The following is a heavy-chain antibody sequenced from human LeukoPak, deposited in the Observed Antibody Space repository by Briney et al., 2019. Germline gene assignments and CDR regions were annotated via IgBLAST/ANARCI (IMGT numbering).Heavy chain of an antibody. J-gene: IGHJ5*02. CDR3: ARGGVLLWFGEFRMNWFDP. V-gene: IGHV4-34*01. D-gene: IGHD3-10*01. CDR2: INHSGST. Sequence: PSETLSLTCAVYGGSFSGYYWSWIRQPPGKGLEWIGEINHSGSTNYNPSLKSRVTISVDTSKNQFSLKLSSVTAADTAVYYCARGGVLLWFGEFRMNWFDPWGQGTLVTVSS. CDR1: GGSFSGYY.